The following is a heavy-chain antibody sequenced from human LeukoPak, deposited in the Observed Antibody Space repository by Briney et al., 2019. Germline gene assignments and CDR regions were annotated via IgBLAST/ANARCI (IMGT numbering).Heavy chain of an antibody. Sequence: SETLSLTCTVSNDSISSGDYYWNWIRQPPGKGLEWIGYIFHRGGTSYNPSLKSRILFSVDTSQNQFSLKLNSVTAADAAVYYCVREILYCSGGSCYRGPFDNWGQGTLVTVSA. CDR2: IFHRGGT. D-gene: IGHD2-15*01. CDR1: NDSISSGDYY. J-gene: IGHJ4*02. V-gene: IGHV4-30-4*01. CDR3: VREILYCSGGSCYRGPFDN.